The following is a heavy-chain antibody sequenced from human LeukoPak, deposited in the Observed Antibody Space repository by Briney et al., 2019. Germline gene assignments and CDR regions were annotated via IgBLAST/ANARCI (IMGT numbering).Heavy chain of an antibody. J-gene: IGHJ4*02. CDR2: FDPEDGET. CDR3: ATDRSCPDSGGSCYSEVY. CDR1: GYTLNELS. Sequence: ASVKVSCKVSGYTLNELSMHWVRQAPGKGLGWMGGFDPEDGETIYAQKFQGRVTMTEDTSTDTAYMELSSLRSEDTAVYYCATDRSCPDSGGSCYSEVYWGQGTLVTVSS. D-gene: IGHD2-15*01. V-gene: IGHV1-24*01.